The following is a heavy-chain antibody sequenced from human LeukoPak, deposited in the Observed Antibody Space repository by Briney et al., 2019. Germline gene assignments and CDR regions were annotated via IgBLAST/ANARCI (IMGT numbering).Heavy chain of an antibody. D-gene: IGHD3-10*01. Sequence: GESLKISCKGSGYSFTSYWIGWVRQMPGKGLEWMGIIYPGDSDTRYSPSFQGQVTISADKSISTAYLQWSSLKASDTAIYFCARFSGPSLEKNWFDPWGQGTLVTVSS. V-gene: IGHV5-51*01. CDR2: IYPGDSDT. CDR1: GYSFTSYW. J-gene: IGHJ5*02. CDR3: ARFSGPSLEKNWFDP.